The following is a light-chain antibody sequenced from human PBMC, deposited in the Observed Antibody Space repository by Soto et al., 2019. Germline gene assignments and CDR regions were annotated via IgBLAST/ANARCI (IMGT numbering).Light chain of an antibody. V-gene: IGKV3D-15*01. CDR3: QQYNNWLWT. Sequence: EIILTQSPDTLSLSPGERATLSCRASQTVSSNYLAWCQQRPGQAPRLLIYGASTRAAGIPDRFSGSGSGTEFTLTISSLQSEDFAVYYCQQYNNWLWTFGQGTKVDIK. J-gene: IGKJ1*01. CDR1: QTVSSN. CDR2: GAS.